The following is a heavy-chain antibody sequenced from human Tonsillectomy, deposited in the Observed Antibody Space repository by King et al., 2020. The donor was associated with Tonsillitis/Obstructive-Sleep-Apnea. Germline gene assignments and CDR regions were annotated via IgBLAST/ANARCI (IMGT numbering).Heavy chain of an antibody. CDR2: INHSGST. CDR1: GGSFSGYY. V-gene: IGHV4-34*01. Sequence: VQLQQWGAGLLKPSETLSLTCAVYGGSFSGYYWSWIRQPPGKGLEWIGEINHSGSTNYNPSLKSRVTISVDTSKNQFSLKLSSVTAADTAVYYCARAAYYDYVWGSYRSHQFDYWGQGTLVTVSS. D-gene: IGHD3-16*02. J-gene: IGHJ4*02. CDR3: ARAAYYDYVWGSYRSHQFDY.